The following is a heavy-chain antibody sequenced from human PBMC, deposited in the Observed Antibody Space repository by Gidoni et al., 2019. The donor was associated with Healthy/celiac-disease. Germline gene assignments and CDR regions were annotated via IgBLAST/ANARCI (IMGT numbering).Heavy chain of an antibody. CDR3: ASWFVDDSSGYWFDY. CDR1: GFTFSSYA. V-gene: IGHV3-30-3*01. CDR2: ISYDGSNK. D-gene: IGHD3-22*01. J-gene: IGHJ4*02. Sequence: QVQLVESGGGVVQPGRSLRLSCAASGFTFSSYAMHWVRQAPGKGLEWVAVISYDGSNKYYADSVKGRFTISRDNSKNTLYLQMNSLRAEDTAVYYCASWFVDDSSGYWFDYWGQGTLVTVSS.